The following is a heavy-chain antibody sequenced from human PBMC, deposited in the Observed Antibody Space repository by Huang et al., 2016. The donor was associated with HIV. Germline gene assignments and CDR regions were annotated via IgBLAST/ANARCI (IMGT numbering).Heavy chain of an antibody. CDR2: ISASSGDT. D-gene: IGHD3-22*01. CDR1: GYTFTSYG. Sequence: QIQLMQSGPELKQPGASVKVSCKASGYTFTSYGITWVRKAPGQGPEWMGGISASSGDTEYAQKFQGRVTLTTDTSTNIAYMELRSLRSDDTAKYYCARDPKYHRIGYYRQRRGIDIWGQGTMVIVSS. V-gene: IGHV1-18*01. CDR3: ARDPKYHRIGYYRQRRGIDI. J-gene: IGHJ3*02.